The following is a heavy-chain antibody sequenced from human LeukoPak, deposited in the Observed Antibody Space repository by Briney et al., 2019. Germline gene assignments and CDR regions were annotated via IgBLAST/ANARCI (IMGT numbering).Heavy chain of an antibody. D-gene: IGHD6-19*01. CDR1: GFTFSSYG. J-gene: IGHJ4*02. V-gene: IGHV3-74*01. CDR3: ARTYSSFDY. CDR2: INNDGSTT. Sequence: GGSLRLSCAASGFTFSSYGMHWARHAPGKGLVWVSRINNDGSTTAYADSVKGRFTISRDNTKNTLYLQMNSLRAEDTAVYYCARTYSSFDYWGQGTLVTVSS.